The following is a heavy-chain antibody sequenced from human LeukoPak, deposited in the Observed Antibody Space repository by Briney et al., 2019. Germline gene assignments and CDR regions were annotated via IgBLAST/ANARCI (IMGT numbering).Heavy chain of an antibody. CDR2: INPDGRDT. D-gene: IGHD2-21*02. CDR1: GFTFSSNS. V-gene: IGHV3-7*01. CDR3: TSWGDTTAEYFQR. J-gene: IGHJ1*01. Sequence: PGGSLRLSCAASGFTFSSNSMTWVRQAPGKGLEWVAHINPDGRDTYYVDSVKGRFTISRDNAQNSMYLQMNSLRVEDTAVYYCTSWGDTTAEYFQRWGQGTLVTVSS.